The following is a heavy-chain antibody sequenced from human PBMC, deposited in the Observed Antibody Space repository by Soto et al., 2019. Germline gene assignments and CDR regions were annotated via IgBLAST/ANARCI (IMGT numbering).Heavy chain of an antibody. J-gene: IGHJ4*02. CDR2: IIPIFGTA. Sequence: ASVKVSCKASGGTFSSYDISWVRQAPGQGLEWMGGIIPIFGTANYAQKFQGRVTITADESTSTAYMELSSLRSEDTAVYYCATIGRGSYYFDYWGQGTLVTVSS. CDR3: ATIGRGSYYFDY. D-gene: IGHD2-15*01. CDR1: GGTFSSYD. V-gene: IGHV1-69*13.